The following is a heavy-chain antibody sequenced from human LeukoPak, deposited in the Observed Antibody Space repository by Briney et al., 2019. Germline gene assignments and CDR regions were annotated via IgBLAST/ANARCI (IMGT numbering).Heavy chain of an antibody. CDR1: GYTFTSYG. J-gene: IGHJ1*01. CDR3: ARGADYGDYSSPAEYFQH. Sequence: ASVKVSCKASGYTFTSYGISWVRQAPGQGLEWMGWISAYNGNTNYAQKLQGRVTMTTDTSTSTAYMGLRSLRSDDTAVYYCARGADYGDYSSPAEYFQHWGQGTLVTVSS. CDR2: ISAYNGNT. V-gene: IGHV1-18*01. D-gene: IGHD4-17*01.